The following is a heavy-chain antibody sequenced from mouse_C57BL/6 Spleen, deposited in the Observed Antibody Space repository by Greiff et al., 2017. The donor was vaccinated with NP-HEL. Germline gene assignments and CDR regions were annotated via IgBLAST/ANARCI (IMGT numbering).Heavy chain of an antibody. CDR1: GYTFTSYW. CDR2: IDPSDSYT. CDR3: ARWDYGSSFYAMDY. Sequence: QVQLQQPGAELVMPGASVKLSCKASGYTFTSYWMHWVKQRPGQGLEWIGEIDPSDSYTNYNQKFKGKSTLTVDKSSSTAYMQLSSLTSEDSAVYYCARWDYGSSFYAMDYWGQGTSATVSS. V-gene: IGHV1-69*01. D-gene: IGHD1-1*01. J-gene: IGHJ4*01.